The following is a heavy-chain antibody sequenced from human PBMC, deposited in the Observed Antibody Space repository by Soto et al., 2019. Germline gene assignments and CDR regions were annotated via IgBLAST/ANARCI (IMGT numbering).Heavy chain of an antibody. CDR1: GGSFSGYY. CDR3: AGTGIAVAGTIDY. J-gene: IGHJ4*02. Sequence: QVQLQQWGAGMLKPSETLSLTCAVYGGSFSGYYWCWIRQPPGQGLEWIGEINHSGSTNYNPSLKRRVTISVDTSKIQCSLKLSSVTDADTAVYYCAGTGIAVAGTIDYWGQGTLVTVSS. D-gene: IGHD6-19*01. V-gene: IGHV4-34*01. CDR2: INHSGST.